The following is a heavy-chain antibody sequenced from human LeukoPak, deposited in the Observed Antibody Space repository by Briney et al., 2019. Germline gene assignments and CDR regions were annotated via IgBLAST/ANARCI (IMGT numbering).Heavy chain of an antibody. J-gene: IGHJ4*02. V-gene: IGHV4-59*01. CDR1: GGSISSYY. D-gene: IGHD4-23*01. CDR3: ARSTVVTPLDY. CDR2: IYYSGST. Sequence: SETLSLTCTVSGGSISSYYWSWIRQPPGKGLEWIGYIYYSGSTNYNPSLKSRVTISVDTSKNRFSLKLSSVTAADTAVYYCARSTVVTPLDYWGQGTLVTVSS.